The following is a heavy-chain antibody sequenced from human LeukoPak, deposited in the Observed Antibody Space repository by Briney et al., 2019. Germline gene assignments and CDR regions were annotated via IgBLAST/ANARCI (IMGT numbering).Heavy chain of an antibody. CDR3: ARAGSSGLYYYYMDV. V-gene: IGHV1-69*05. Sequence: SVKVSCKASGGTFSSNAISWVRQAPGQGLEWMGRIIPIFGTANYAQKFQGRVTITTDESTSTAYMELSSLRSEDTAVYYCARAGSSGLYYYYMDVWGKGTTVTVSS. CDR2: IIPIFGTA. J-gene: IGHJ6*03. CDR1: GGTFSSNA. D-gene: IGHD3-22*01.